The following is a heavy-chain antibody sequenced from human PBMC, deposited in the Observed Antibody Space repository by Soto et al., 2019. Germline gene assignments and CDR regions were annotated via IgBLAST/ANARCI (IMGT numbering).Heavy chain of an antibody. V-gene: IGHV4-34*01. CDR3: ARRYGSAFDI. J-gene: IGHJ3*02. CDR1: GGSFSDYY. D-gene: IGHD3-10*01. CDR2: IYYSGST. Sequence: SETLSLTCAVYGGSFSDYYWSWIRQPPGKGLEWIGYIYYSGSTYYNPSLKSRVTISVDTSKNQFSLKLSSVTAADTAVYYCARRYGSAFDIWGQGTMVTVSS.